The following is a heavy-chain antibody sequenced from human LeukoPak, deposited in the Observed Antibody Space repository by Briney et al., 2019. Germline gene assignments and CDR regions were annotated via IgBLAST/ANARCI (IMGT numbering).Heavy chain of an antibody. V-gene: IGHV4-59*01. CDR3: ARVQLPATANYLGY. CDR2: IYYSGST. Sequence: SETLSLTCTVSGRSISSYYWSWIRQPPGKGLEWIGYIYYSGSTNYNPSLKSRVTISVDTSKNQFSLKLSSVTAADTAVYYCARVQLPATANYLGYWGQGTLVTVSS. CDR1: GRSISSYY. J-gene: IGHJ4*02. D-gene: IGHD2-2*01.